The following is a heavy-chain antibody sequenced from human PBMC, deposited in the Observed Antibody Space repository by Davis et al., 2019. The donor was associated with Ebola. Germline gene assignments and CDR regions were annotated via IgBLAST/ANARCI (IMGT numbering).Heavy chain of an antibody. V-gene: IGHV3-30-3*01. J-gene: IGHJ6*04. CDR1: GITFRHYA. Sequence: AGSLRLSCAASGITFRHYAMHWVRQAPAKGLEWVAVISYAGSNKYYADSVKGRFTISRDNSKNTLYLQMNSLRAEDTAVYYCARDGYSSIYYYYGMDVWGKGTTVTVSS. CDR2: ISYAGSNK. D-gene: IGHD5-18*01. CDR3: ARDGYSSIYYYYGMDV.